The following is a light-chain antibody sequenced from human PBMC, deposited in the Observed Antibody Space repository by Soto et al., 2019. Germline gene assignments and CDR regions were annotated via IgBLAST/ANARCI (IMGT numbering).Light chain of an antibody. J-gene: IGLJ3*02. Sequence: QSALTQPRSVSGSPGQSVTISCTGTSSGVGGYNYVSWYQQHPGKAPKLIIYDVSKWPSGVPDRFSGSKSGNTASLTISGLQAEDEADYYCCSYAGNSLWVFGGGTKLTVL. CDR3: CSYAGNSLWV. V-gene: IGLV2-11*01. CDR2: DVS. CDR1: SSGVGGYNY.